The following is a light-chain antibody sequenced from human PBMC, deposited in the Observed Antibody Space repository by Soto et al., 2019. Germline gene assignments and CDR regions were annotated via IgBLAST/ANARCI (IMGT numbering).Light chain of an antibody. V-gene: IGKV3-20*01. CDR2: GAS. CDR1: QSISSSY. CDR3: QQYGSSRFT. Sequence: SPGTLSLSPGERATLSCRASQSISSSYLAWYQQKPGQAPRLLVYGASSRATGIPDRFSGSGSGTDFTLTISRLEPEDFAVYYCQQYGSSRFTFGPGTTVDIK. J-gene: IGKJ3*01.